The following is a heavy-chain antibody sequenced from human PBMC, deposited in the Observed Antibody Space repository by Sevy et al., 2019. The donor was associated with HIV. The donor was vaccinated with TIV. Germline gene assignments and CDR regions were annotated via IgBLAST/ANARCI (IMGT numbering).Heavy chain of an antibody. V-gene: IGHV1-69*06. CDR2: IIPIFGTA. D-gene: IGHD3-3*01. Sequence: ASVKVSCKASGGTFSSYAISWVRQAPGQGLEWMGGIIPIFGTANYAQKFQGRVTITADKSTSIAYMELSSLRSEDTAVYYCARDRGGTIFGETSFDPWGQGTLVTVSS. J-gene: IGHJ5*02. CDR3: ARDRGGTIFGETSFDP. CDR1: GGTFSSYA.